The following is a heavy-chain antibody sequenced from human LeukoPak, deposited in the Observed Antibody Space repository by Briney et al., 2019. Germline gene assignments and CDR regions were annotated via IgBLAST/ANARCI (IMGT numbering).Heavy chain of an antibody. Sequence: SDTLSLTCTFSGGSISSYYWSWIRQPPGKGLEWSGYIYTSGSTNYNPSLKSRVTISVDTSKNQFSLKLSSVTAADTAVYYCARRMNYYYYMDVWGKGTTVTVSS. CDR1: GGSISSYY. CDR3: ARRMNYYYYMDV. CDR2: IYTSGST. V-gene: IGHV4-4*09. J-gene: IGHJ6*03.